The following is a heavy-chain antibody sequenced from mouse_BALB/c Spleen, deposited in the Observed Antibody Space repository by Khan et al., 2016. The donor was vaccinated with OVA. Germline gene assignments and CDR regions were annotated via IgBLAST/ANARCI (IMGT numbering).Heavy chain of an antibody. Sequence: QVQLQQSGPGLVAPSQSLSITCTVSGFSLISYGVNWVRQPPGKGLEWLGVIWGDGSTNYHSALISRLSISKDNSKNKVFLKLNSLQTDDTATYYCAKFTPDFYSMDYWGQGASVTVSS. D-gene: IGHD1-1*01. CDR2: IWGDGST. V-gene: IGHV2-3*01. J-gene: IGHJ4*01. CDR1: GFSLISYG. CDR3: AKFTPDFYSMDY.